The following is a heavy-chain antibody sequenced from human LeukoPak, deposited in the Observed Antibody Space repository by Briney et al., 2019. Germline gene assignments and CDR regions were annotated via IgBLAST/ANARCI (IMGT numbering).Heavy chain of an antibody. V-gene: IGHV3-9*01. D-gene: IGHD6-19*01. Sequence: PGGSLRLSCAASGFTFDDYAMHWVRQAPGKGLEWVSGISWNSGSIGYADSVKGRFTISRDNAKNSLYLQMNSLRAEDTALYYCAKDRGWSYYFDYWGQGTLVTVSS. J-gene: IGHJ4*02. CDR2: ISWNSGSI. CDR1: GFTFDDYA. CDR3: AKDRGWSYYFDY.